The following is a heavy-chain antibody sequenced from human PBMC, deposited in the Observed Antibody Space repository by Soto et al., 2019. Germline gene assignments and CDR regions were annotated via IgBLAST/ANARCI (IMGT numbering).Heavy chain of an antibody. Sequence: QVQLVQSGAEVKTPGSSVKVSCTASGDTFNFYTLSWVRQAAGQGLEWMGRIIPMLGMSNYAQKFQGRVTMIADKSTSTAYMGLSSLRSEDTALYYCATNYGSGSAHFDNWGQGTLVTVSS. CDR3: ATNYGSGSAHFDN. J-gene: IGHJ4*02. V-gene: IGHV1-69*02. CDR2: IIPMLGMS. D-gene: IGHD3-10*01. CDR1: GDTFNFYT.